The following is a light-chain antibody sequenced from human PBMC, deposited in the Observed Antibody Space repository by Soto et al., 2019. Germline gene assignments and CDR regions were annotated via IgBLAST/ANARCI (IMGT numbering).Light chain of an antibody. Sequence: EIVLTQSPGTLSLSPGERASLSCRASQSVRSNWLAWYQQKPGQAPRLLIYGVSTRATGIPDRFSGSGSGTDFTLIISILEPEDFAVYYCQQYDNSPPLFTFGPGTKLDLK. J-gene: IGKJ3*01. CDR2: GVS. CDR3: QQYDNSPPLFT. V-gene: IGKV3-20*01. CDR1: QSVRSNW.